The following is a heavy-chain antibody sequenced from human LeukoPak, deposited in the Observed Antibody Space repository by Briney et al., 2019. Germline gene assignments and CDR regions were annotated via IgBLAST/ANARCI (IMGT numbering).Heavy chain of an antibody. CDR3: ARAGTTAIPSYYYYGMDV. J-gene: IGHJ6*02. D-gene: IGHD2-21*01. V-gene: IGHV4-59*01. CDR2: IYYSGST. Sequence: PSETLSLTCTVSGGSISSYYWSWIRQPPGKGLEWIGYIYYSGSTKYDPSLKSRVTISVDTSKNQFSLKLSSVTAADTAVYYCARAGTTAIPSYYYYGMDVWGQGTTVTVSS. CDR1: GGSISSYY.